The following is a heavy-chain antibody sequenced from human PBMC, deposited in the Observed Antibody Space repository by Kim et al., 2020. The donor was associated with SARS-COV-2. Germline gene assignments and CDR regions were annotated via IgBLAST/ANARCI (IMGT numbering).Heavy chain of an antibody. J-gene: IGHJ4*02. CDR3: AARDKYSSSWYGAFDY. CDR2: ISYDGSNK. D-gene: IGHD6-13*01. V-gene: IGHV3-30*04. Sequence: GGSLRLSCAASGFTFSSYAMHWVRQAPGKGLEWVAVISYDGSNKYYADSVKGRFTISRDNSKNTLYLQMNSLRAEDTAVYYCAARDKYSSSWYGAFDYWGQGTLVTVSS. CDR1: GFTFSSYA.